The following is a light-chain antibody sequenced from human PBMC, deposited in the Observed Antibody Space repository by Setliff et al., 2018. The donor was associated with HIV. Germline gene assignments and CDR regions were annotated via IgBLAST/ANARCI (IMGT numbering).Light chain of an antibody. CDR3: CSYVTGSTYV. J-gene: IGLJ1*01. Sequence: SALTQPASVSGSPGQSITISCTGTSSDVGGYNYVSWYQHYPGNAPKFMIYDVTTRPSGVSNRFSGSKSGNTASLTISGLQAEDEADSFCCSYVTGSTYVCGTGTKVTV. V-gene: IGLV2-23*02. CDR1: SSDVGGYNY. CDR2: DVT.